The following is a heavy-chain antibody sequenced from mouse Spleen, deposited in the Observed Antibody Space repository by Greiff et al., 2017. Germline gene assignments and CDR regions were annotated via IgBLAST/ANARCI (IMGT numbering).Heavy chain of an antibody. J-gene: IGHJ3*01. D-gene: IGHD1-1*01. CDR3: ARHEDYFAWFAY. V-gene: IGHV5-9-3*01. CDR2: ISSGGGNT. Sequence: EVQLVESGGGLVKLGGSLKLSCAASGFTFSSYAMSWVRQTPEKRLEWVATISSGGGNTYYPDSVKGRFTISRDNAKNALYLQMSSLKSEDTAMYYCARHEDYFAWFAYWGQGTLVTVSA. CDR1: GFTFSSYA.